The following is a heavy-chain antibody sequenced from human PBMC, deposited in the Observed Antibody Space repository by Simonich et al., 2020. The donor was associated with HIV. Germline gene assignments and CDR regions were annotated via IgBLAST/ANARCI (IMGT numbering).Heavy chain of an antibody. V-gene: IGHV3-9*03. D-gene: IGHD6-6*01. CDR2: ISWNSGSI. J-gene: IGHJ4*02. CDR1: GFTFDDYA. Sequence: EVQLVESGGGLVQPGRSLRLSCAASGFTFDDYAMHWVRQAPWKGLEWVSGISWNSGSIGYADSVKGRFTISRDNAKNSLYLQMNSLRAEDMAVYYCAKDRYSSSSGSFDYWGQGTLVTVSS. CDR3: AKDRYSSSSGSFDY.